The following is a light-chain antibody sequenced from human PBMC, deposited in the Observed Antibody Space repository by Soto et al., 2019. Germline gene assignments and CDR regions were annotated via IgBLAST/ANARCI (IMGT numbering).Light chain of an antibody. CDR2: GAS. J-gene: IGKJ2*01. Sequence: EIVLTQSPGTLSLSPGERATLSCRASQSVSSSYLAWYQQKPGQAPRLLIYGASSRATGIPDRFSGSGSGTGFTLTISRLEPEDCAVYYCQQYGSSPYTLGQGTKLEIK. V-gene: IGKV3-20*01. CDR1: QSVSSSY. CDR3: QQYGSSPYT.